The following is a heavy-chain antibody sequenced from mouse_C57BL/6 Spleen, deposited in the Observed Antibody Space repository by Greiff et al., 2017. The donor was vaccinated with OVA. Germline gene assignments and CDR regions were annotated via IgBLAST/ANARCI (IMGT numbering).Heavy chain of an antibody. Sequence: EVQLVESGGGLVKPGGSLKLSCAASGFTFSSYAMSWVRQTPEKRLEWVATISDGGSYTYYPDNVKGRFTISRDNAKNNLYLQMSHLKSEDTAMYYCARDQGSSPSFAYWGQGTLVTVSA. CDR3: ARDQGSSPSFAY. V-gene: IGHV5-4*01. D-gene: IGHD1-1*01. J-gene: IGHJ3*01. CDR1: GFTFSSYA. CDR2: ISDGGSYT.